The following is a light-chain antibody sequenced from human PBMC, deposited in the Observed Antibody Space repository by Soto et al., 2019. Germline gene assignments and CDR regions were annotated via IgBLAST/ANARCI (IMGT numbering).Light chain of an antibody. CDR1: QTISDW. Sequence: DIQMTQSPSTLSASVGDRVTITCRASQTISDWLAWYQQTPGKDPKLLIYRASTLESGVPSRFSGSGSGTQFTLTISSLPPDDFATYYCQQYDIYPLTFGGGTKLEV. CDR2: RAS. V-gene: IGKV1-5*03. J-gene: IGKJ4*01. CDR3: QQYDIYPLT.